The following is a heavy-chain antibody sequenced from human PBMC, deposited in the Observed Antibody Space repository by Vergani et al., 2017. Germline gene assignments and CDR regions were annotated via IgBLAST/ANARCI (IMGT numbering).Heavy chain of an antibody. CDR1: GYTFSDYY. V-gene: IGHV1-46*03. D-gene: IGHD3-9*01. CDR3: ARGDYGILTGYRY. Sequence: VQMVQSGAEVKKPGATVKISCKVSGYTFSDYYMHSVRQAPGQGLEWMGIINPSGGHTNYAQKFQGRVTMTRDTSTRTVYMELSSLRSEDTAIYYCARGDYGILTGYRYWGQGTLVTVSA. J-gene: IGHJ4*02. CDR2: INPSGGHT.